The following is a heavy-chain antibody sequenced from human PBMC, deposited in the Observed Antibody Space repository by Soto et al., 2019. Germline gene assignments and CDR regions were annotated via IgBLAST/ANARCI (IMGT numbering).Heavy chain of an antibody. CDR3: ARDQGVLSGSYYRPPLY. V-gene: IGHV3-7*01. Sequence: GGSLRLSCAVSGFTFSSYWMSWVRQAPGKGLEWVANIQQDGNEKHYVDSVKGRFTISRDNAKNSLYLQMNSLRAEDTAVYYCARDQGVLSGSYYRPPLYWGQGTLVTVSS. J-gene: IGHJ4*02. CDR2: IQQDGNEK. CDR1: GFTFSSYW. D-gene: IGHD3-10*01.